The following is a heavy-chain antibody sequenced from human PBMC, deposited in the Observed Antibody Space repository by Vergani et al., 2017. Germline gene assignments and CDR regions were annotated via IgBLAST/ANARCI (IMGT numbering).Heavy chain of an antibody. J-gene: IGHJ4*02. CDR3: TTDITGVSYFDY. CDR1: GFTFSNAW. Sequence: EVQLVESGGGLVKPGGSLRLSCAVSGFTFSNAWMNWARQAPGKGLEWVGRIKSKAYGDTTDYAAPVKGRFTISRDDSKNTLFLQMNSLKIEDTAVYYCTTDITGVSYFDYWGQRALVTVSS. V-gene: IGHV3-15*07. CDR2: IKSKAYGDTT. D-gene: IGHD3-10*01.